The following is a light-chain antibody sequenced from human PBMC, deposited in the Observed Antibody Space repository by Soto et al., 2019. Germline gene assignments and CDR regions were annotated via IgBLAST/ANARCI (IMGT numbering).Light chain of an antibody. CDR3: SSYTSSSTV. J-gene: IGLJ3*02. CDR1: SSDVGGYNY. V-gene: IGLV2-14*01. CDR2: EVS. Sequence: QSALTQPASVSGSPGQSITISCTATSSDVGGYNYVSWYQQHPGKAPKLMIYEVSNRPSGVSNRFSGSKSGNTASLTISGLKAEDEADYYCSSYTSSSTVFGGGTKLTVL.